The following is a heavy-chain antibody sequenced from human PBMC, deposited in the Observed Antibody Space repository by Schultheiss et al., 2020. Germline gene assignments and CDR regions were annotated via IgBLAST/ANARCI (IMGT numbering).Heavy chain of an antibody. CDR3: VRGWLNWFDP. Sequence: ASVKVSCKASGYTFTSYGISWVRQAPGQGLEWMGWINPNSGGTNYAQKFQGRVTLTDDTRTDTAYMELSSLRSEDTAVYYCVRGWLNWFDPWGQGTLVTVSS. J-gene: IGHJ5*02. CDR1: GYTFTSYG. CDR2: INPNSGGT. D-gene: IGHD3-9*01. V-gene: IGHV1-18*01.